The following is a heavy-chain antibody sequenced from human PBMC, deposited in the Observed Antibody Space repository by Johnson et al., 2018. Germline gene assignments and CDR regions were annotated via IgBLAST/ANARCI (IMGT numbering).Heavy chain of an antibody. V-gene: IGHV4-59*01. Sequence: QVQLQESGPGLVKPSETLSLTCTVSGGSISGTYWSWIRQPPGKALEWIGYTYYSGNTNYNPSLKSRVTISVDLSKNQFSLNLNSVTAADTALYYCAGGSTGEFCWGQGTMVTVSS. CDR1: GGSISGTY. CDR3: AGGSTGEFC. J-gene: IGHJ3*01. D-gene: IGHD7-27*01. CDR2: TYYSGNT.